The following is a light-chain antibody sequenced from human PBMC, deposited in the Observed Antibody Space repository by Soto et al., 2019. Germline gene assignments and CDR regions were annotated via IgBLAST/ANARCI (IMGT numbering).Light chain of an antibody. Sequence: EIVLTQSPGTLSLSPGERAILSYRASQSVRGNLAWYQQKPGQAPRLLIYDSSTRAAGIPLRFSGTGSGTDFTLTVTSLQSEDFAVYFCQQYNHWPPLTFGGGTKVDIK. J-gene: IGKJ4*01. CDR3: QQYNHWPPLT. V-gene: IGKV3-15*01. CDR2: DSS. CDR1: QSVRGN.